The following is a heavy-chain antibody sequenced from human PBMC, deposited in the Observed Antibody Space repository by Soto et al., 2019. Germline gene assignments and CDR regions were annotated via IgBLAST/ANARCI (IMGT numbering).Heavy chain of an antibody. V-gene: IGHV3-23*01. CDR1: GFTFSSYA. D-gene: IGHD5-12*01. Sequence: GGSLRLSCAASGFTFSSYAMSWVRQAPGKGLEWVSAISGSGGSTYYADSVKGRFTISRDNSKNTLYLQMNSLRAEDTAVYYCAKDGGYSGYDFWLYYYYYYMDVWGKGTTVTVSS. CDR2: ISGSGGST. CDR3: AKDGGYSGYDFWLYYYYYYMDV. J-gene: IGHJ6*03.